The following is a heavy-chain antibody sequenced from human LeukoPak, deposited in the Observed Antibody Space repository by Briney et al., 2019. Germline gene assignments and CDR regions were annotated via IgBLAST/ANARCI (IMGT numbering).Heavy chain of an antibody. CDR3: ARDKAYYYDSSGYYRFDAFDI. CDR1: GGSISSYY. CDR2: IYTSGST. Sequence: ETLSLTCTVSGGSISSYYWSWIRQPAGKGLEWIGRIYTSGSTNYNPSLKSRVTMSVDTSKNQFSLKLSSVTAADTAVYYCARDKAYYYDSSGYYRFDAFDIWGQGTMVTVSS. D-gene: IGHD3-22*01. J-gene: IGHJ3*02. V-gene: IGHV4-4*07.